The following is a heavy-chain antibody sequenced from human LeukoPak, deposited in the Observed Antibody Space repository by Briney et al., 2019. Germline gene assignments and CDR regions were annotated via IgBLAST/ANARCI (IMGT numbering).Heavy chain of an antibody. CDR1: GYTFSNFG. CDR2: IIPILGIA. V-gene: IGHV1-69*04. CDR3: ARHRPQNYDTTNDLYYYYGMDV. D-gene: IGHD3-9*01. J-gene: IGHJ6*02. Sequence: SVKVSCKASGYTFSNFGINRVRQAPGQGLEWMGRIIPILGIANYAQKFQGRVTITADKSTSTAYMELSSLRSEDTAVYYCARHRPQNYDTTNDLYYYYGMDVWGQGTTVTVSS.